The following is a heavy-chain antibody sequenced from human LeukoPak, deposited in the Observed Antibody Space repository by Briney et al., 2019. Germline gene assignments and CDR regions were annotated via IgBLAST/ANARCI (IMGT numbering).Heavy chain of an antibody. V-gene: IGHV3-21*01. CDR1: GFTSSSYT. D-gene: IGHD2/OR15-2a*01. J-gene: IGHJ5*01. CDR3: AREWRAFKSTNCFDF. Sequence: GGSLRLSCVGSGFTSSSYTMNWVRQAPGKGLDWVSSISSSSDYKYYAESVKGRFAISRDNAKNSLYLQMNGLRAEDTAVYYCAREWRAFKSTNCFDFWGQGTLVTVSS. CDR2: ISSSSDYK.